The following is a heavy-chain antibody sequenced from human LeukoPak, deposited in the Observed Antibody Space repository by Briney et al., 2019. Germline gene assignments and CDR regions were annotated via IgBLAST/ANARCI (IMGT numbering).Heavy chain of an antibody. V-gene: IGHV4-59*08. D-gene: IGHD3-10*01. J-gene: IGHJ4*02. CDR2: IYYSGST. CDR3: ASNYYGSGSLDY. CDR1: GGSISSYY. Sequence: SETLSLTCTVSGGSISSYYWSWIRQPPGKGLEWIGYIYYSGSTNYNPSLKSRVTISVDTSKNQFSLKLRSVTAADTAVYYCASNYYGSGSLDYWGQGNLVTVSS.